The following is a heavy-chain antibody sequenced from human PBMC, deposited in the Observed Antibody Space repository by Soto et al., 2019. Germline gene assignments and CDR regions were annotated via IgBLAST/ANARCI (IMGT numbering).Heavy chain of an antibody. J-gene: IGHJ6*03. CDR3: ARRGSIAARPAYYYYYMDV. Sequence: SETLSLTCTVSGGSISSYYWSWIRQPPGKGLEWIGYIYYSGSTNYNPSLKSRVTISVDTSKNQFSLKLSSVTTADTAVYYCARRGSIAARPAYYYYYMDVWGKGTTVTVSS. V-gene: IGHV4-59*08. CDR2: IYYSGST. D-gene: IGHD6-6*01. CDR1: GGSISSYY.